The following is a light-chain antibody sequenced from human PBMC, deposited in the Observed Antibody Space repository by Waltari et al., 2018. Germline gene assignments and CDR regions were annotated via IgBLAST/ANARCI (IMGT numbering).Light chain of an antibody. J-gene: IGLJ3*02. CDR2: EDT. Sequence: SYVLTQPPSVSVAPRETARIICGGNNIGGKSVHWYQQKPGQAPVLLIHEDTDRPSGIPGRISGTNSGNTAALTISRVEGGDEADYYWQVWDSTRDHWVFGGGTRLTVL. CDR1: NIGGKS. CDR3: QVWDSTRDHWV. V-gene: IGLV3-21*04.